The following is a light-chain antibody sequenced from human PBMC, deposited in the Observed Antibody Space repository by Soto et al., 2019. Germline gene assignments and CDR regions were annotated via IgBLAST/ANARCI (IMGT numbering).Light chain of an antibody. Sequence: EIVLTQSPATLSLSPGERATLSCRASQSVSSYLVWYQQKPGQAPRLLIYDASNRATGIPARFSGSGSGTDLTLTISSLGPEDFAVYYCQQRSSWPLTLGGGTKVEIK. V-gene: IGKV3-11*01. J-gene: IGKJ4*01. CDR1: QSVSSY. CDR3: QQRSSWPLT. CDR2: DAS.